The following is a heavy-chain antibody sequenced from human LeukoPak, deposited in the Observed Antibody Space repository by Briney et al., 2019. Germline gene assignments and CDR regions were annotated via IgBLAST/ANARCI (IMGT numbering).Heavy chain of an antibody. V-gene: IGHV6-1*01. J-gene: IGHJ4*02. CDR2: TYYRSRWYN. CDR3: ARVTEKQYLPFDS. CDR1: GDSVSSNSAA. D-gene: IGHD6-19*01. Sequence: SQTLSLTCAVSGDSVSSNSAAWNWIRQSPSRGLEWLGRTYYRSRWYNEYALSVKSRITINPDTSKNQFSLQLNSVTPEDTAVYYCARVTEKQYLPFDSWGQGTLVTVSS.